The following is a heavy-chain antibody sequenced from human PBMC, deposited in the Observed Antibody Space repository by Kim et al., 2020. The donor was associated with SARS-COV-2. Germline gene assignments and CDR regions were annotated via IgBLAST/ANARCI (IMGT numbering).Heavy chain of an antibody. D-gene: IGHD2-21*02. CDR3: ARSIPSYCGGDCYDDY. J-gene: IGHJ4*02. CDR2: IDPSDSYT. V-gene: IGHV5-10-1*01. CDR1: GYSFTSYW. Sequence: GESLKISCKGSGYSFTSYWISWVRQMPGKGLEWMGRIDPSDSYTNYSPSCQGHVTISADKSISTAYLQWSSLKASDTARYYCARSIPSYCGGDCYDDYWGQGTLVTVSS.